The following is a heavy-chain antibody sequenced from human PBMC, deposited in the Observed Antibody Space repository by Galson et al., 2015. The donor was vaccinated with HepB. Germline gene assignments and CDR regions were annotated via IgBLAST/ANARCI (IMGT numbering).Heavy chain of an antibody. V-gene: IGHV4-59*08. J-gene: IGHJ4*02. Sequence: LSLTCTVSAGSTSNYYWSWIRQPPGKGLEWIGYIYYSGSTNYNPSLKSRVTISVDTSKNQFSLKLSSVTAADTAVYYCARHPAFSSNSLLFDYWGQGTLVTVSS. CDR2: IYYSGST. D-gene: IGHD6-13*01. CDR1: AGSTSNYY. CDR3: ARHPAFSSNSLLFDY.